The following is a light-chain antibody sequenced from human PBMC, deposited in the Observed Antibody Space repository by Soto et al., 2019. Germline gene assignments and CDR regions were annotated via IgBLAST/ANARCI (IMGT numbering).Light chain of an antibody. CDR1: QTVTSNY. CDR3: HQYGSSPGS. V-gene: IGKV3-20*01. J-gene: IGKJ1*01. CDR2: GAS. Sequence: EIVLTQSPGTLSSSPGGRATLSCRASQTVTSNYLAWYQQKRGQAPRLLIWGASIRAADLPDRFSGDGSGTDFTLTISRLEAEDFAIYYCHQYGSSPGSFGQGTKVDI.